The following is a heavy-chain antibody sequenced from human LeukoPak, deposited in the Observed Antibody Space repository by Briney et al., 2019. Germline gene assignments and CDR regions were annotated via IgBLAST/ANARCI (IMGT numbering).Heavy chain of an antibody. J-gene: IGHJ6*02. D-gene: IGHD5-12*01. Sequence: PSETLSLTCTVSGGSISSYYWSWIRQPPGKGLEWIGYIYYSGSNNYNPSLKSRVTISVDTSKNQFSLKLSSVTAADTAVYYCARGRLNVATTYYYYYGMDVWGQGTTVTVSS. V-gene: IGHV4-59*01. CDR3: ARGRLNVATTYYYYYGMDV. CDR2: IYYSGSN. CDR1: GGSISSYY.